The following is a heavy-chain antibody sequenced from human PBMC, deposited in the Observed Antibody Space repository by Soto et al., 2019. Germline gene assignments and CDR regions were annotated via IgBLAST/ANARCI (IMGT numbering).Heavy chain of an antibody. CDR3: ARGASIAARPDAFDI. Sequence: ASVKVSCXASGYTFTGYYMHWVRQAPGQGLEWMGWINPNSGGTNYAQKFQGWVTMTRDTSISTAYMELSRLRSDDTAVYYCARGASIAARPDAFDIWGQGTMVT. CDR1: GYTFTGYY. CDR2: INPNSGGT. J-gene: IGHJ3*02. V-gene: IGHV1-2*04. D-gene: IGHD6-6*01.